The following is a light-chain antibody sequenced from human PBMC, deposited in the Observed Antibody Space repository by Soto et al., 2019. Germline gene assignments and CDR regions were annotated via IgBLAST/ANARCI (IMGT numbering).Light chain of an antibody. V-gene: IGKV2-28*01. Sequence: DIVMTQSPLSLPVTPGEPASISCRSSQSLLHSNGYNYLDWYLQKPGQSPQLLIYLGSNRASGVPDRYSGRGSGTDFTLKISRVEAEDVGVYYCMQALQTPTFGPGTKVDIK. CDR3: MQALQTPT. J-gene: IGKJ3*01. CDR1: QSLLHSNGYNY. CDR2: LGS.